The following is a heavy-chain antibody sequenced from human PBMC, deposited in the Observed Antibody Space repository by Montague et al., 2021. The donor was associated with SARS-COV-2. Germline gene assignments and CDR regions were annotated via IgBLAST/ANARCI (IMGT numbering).Heavy chain of an antibody. J-gene: IGHJ4*02. CDR1: GDSVFSNSVA. V-gene: IGHV6-1*01. CDR2: TYYRSKWYS. CDR3: VRYSGWFYFDF. D-gene: IGHD6-19*01. Sequence: CAISGDSVFSNSVAWSWIRQPPSRGREWLGRTYYRSKWYSDYAPXVRGRLTVNPDASKNEFSLELNYVTPEDTAVYYCVRYSGWFYFDFWGQGTLVTVSS.